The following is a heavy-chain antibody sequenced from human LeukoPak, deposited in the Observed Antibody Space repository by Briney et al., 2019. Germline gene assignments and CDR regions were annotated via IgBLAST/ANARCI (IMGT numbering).Heavy chain of an antibody. D-gene: IGHD2-15*01. J-gene: IGHJ5*02. Sequence: GASVKVSCKASGYTFTSYYMHWVRQAPGQGLEWMGIINPSGGSTSYAQKLQGRVTMTTDTSTSTAYMELRSLRSDDTAVYYCARSTMLGYCSGGSCPIPNWFDPWGQGTLVTVSS. CDR1: GYTFTSYY. CDR3: ARSTMLGYCSGGSCPIPNWFDP. V-gene: IGHV1-46*01. CDR2: INPSGGST.